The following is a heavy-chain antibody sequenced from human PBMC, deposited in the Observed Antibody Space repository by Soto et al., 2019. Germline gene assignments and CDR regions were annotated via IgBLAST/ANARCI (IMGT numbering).Heavy chain of an antibody. CDR1: GYRFTNYY. V-gene: IGHV1-2*06. J-gene: IGHJ4*02. CDR3: VREGNFALRGYSFAFDY. D-gene: IGHD5-18*01. CDR2: MNLETGGT. Sequence: ASVKVSCKASGYRFTNYYIHWVRQAPGQGLEWMGRMNLETGGTTYAQKFQGRVTMTSDTSISTAYMEVGGLKSDDTAMYYCVREGNFALRGYSFAFDYWGQGTLVTVSS.